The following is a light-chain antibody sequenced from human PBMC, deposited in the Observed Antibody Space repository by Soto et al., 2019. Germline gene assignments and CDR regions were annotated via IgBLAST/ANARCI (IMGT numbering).Light chain of an antibody. CDR2: AAS. Sequence: DIQMTQSPSSLSASVGDRVTITCRANQGISNYLAWYQQKPGKAPKLLIYAASTLQSGVPSRFSGSGFGTDFTLTISSLQPEDVATYYCQTYTGAPRTFGQGTKVEIK. CDR1: QGISNY. V-gene: IGKV1-27*01. CDR3: QTYTGAPRT. J-gene: IGKJ1*01.